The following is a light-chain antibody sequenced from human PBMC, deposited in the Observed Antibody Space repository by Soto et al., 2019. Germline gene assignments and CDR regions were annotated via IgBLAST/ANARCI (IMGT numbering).Light chain of an antibody. CDR3: QRRSNWPLT. Sequence: TLSLSPGERATLSFRASQIVISYLAWYQQKPGQAPSLLIYYSSNRATGIPARFSGSGSGTDFTLTISSLEPEDFAVYYCQRRSNWPLTFGGGNKVDIK. CDR1: QIVISY. J-gene: IGKJ4*01. V-gene: IGKV3-11*01. CDR2: YSS.